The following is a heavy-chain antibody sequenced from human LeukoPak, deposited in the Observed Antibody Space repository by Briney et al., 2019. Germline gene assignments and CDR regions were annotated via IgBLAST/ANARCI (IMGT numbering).Heavy chain of an antibody. Sequence: GGSLRLSCAASGFTFSSYSMNWVRQAPGKGLEWVSSISSSSSYIYYADSVKGRFTTSRDNAKNSLYLQMNSLRAEDTAVYYCAGDYYDSSGQFIDYWGQGTLVTVSS. J-gene: IGHJ4*02. V-gene: IGHV3-21*01. CDR2: ISSSSSYI. CDR1: GFTFSSYS. D-gene: IGHD3-22*01. CDR3: AGDYYDSSGQFIDY.